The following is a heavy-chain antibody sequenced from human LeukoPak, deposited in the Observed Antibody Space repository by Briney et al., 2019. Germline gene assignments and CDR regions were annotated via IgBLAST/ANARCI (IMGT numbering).Heavy chain of an antibody. D-gene: IGHD3-22*01. V-gene: IGHV3-7*01. Sequence: GGSLRLSCAASGFTFSSYWMSWVRQAPGKGLEWVANIKQDGSEKYYVDSVKGRFTISRDNAKNSLYLQMNSLRAEDTAVYYCARGGITMIVVDAFDIWGQGTMVTVSS. J-gene: IGHJ3*02. CDR2: IKQDGSEK. CDR1: GFTFSSYW. CDR3: ARGGITMIVVDAFDI.